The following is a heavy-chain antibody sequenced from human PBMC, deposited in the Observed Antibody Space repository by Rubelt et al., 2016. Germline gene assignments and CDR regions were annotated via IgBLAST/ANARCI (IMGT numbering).Heavy chain of an antibody. Sequence: QVQLVESGGGVVQPGRSLRLSCAASGFTFSSYGMHWVRQAPGKGLEWVAVISYDGSNKYYADSVKGPFTISRENSQKTLDRKMKSLGAEEMAVYYCARIPRAKYSSSWYYFDYWGQGTLVTVSS. J-gene: IGHJ4*02. CDR2: ISYDGSNK. D-gene: IGHD6-13*01. CDR3: ARIPRAKYSSSWYYFDY. CDR1: GFTFSSYG. V-gene: IGHV3-30*03.